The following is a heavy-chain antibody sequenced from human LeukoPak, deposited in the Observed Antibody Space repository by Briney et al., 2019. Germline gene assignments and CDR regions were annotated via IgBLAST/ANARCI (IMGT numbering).Heavy chain of an antibody. Sequence: GGSLRLSCAASGFTFSSYSMNWVRQAPGKGLEWVSYISSSSSTIYYADSVKGRFTISRDNAKNSLYLQMNSLRAEDTAVYYCARGKTRQNIVTRKTYNWFDPWGQGTLVTVSS. D-gene: IGHD2/OR15-2a*01. CDR3: ARGKTRQNIVTRKTYNWFDP. CDR2: ISSSSSTI. CDR1: GFTFSSYS. V-gene: IGHV3-48*01. J-gene: IGHJ5*02.